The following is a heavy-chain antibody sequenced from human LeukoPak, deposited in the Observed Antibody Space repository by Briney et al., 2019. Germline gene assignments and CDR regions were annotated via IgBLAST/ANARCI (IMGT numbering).Heavy chain of an antibody. V-gene: IGHV4-59*11. CDR2: IYYSGST. Sequence: PSETLSLTCTVSGGSISSHYWSWIRHPPGKGLEWIGYIYYSGSTNYNPSLKSRVTISVDTSKNQFSLKLSSVTAADTAVYYCARGDGRPRIDYWGQGTLVTVSS. CDR3: ARGDGRPRIDY. J-gene: IGHJ4*02. CDR1: GGSISSHY. D-gene: IGHD1-14*01.